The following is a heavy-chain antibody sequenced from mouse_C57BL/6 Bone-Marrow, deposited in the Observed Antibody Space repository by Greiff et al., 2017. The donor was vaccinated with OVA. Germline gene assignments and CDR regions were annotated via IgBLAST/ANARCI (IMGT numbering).Heavy chain of an antibody. CDR3: ARCRNWDEDYAMDY. V-gene: IGHV1-69*01. D-gene: IGHD4-1*01. Sequence: QVQLQQSGAELVMPGASVKLSCKASGYTFTSYWMHWVKQRPGQGLEWIGEIDPSDSYTNYNQKFKGNSTLTVDKSSSTAYMQLSSLTSEDSAVYYGARCRNWDEDYAMDYWGQGTSVTVSS. J-gene: IGHJ4*01. CDR2: IDPSDSYT. CDR1: GYTFTSYW.